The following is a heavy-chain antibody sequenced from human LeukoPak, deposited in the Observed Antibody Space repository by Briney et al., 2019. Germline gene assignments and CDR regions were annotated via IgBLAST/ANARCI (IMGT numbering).Heavy chain of an antibody. Sequence: ASVKVSCTASGYTFTSYGISWVRQAPGQGLEWMGWISAYNGNTNYAQKLQGRVTMTTDTSTSTAYMELRSLRSDDTAVYYCARVRYDILTGYYNRGYFDYWGQGTLVTVSS. CDR2: ISAYNGNT. J-gene: IGHJ4*02. CDR1: GYTFTSYG. CDR3: ARVRYDILTGYYNRGYFDY. V-gene: IGHV1-18*01. D-gene: IGHD3-9*01.